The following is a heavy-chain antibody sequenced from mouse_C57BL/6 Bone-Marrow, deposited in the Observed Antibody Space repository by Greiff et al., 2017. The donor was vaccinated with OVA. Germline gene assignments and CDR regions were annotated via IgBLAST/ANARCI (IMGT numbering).Heavy chain of an antibody. CDR1: GFTFSDYY. Sequence: EVMLVESEGGLVQPGSSMKLSCTASGFTFSDYYMAWVRQVPEKGLEWVANINYDGSSTYYLDSLKSRFIMSRDNAKNILYLQMSSLKSEDTATYYCASGYDGYLYAMDYWGQGTSVTVSS. D-gene: IGHD2-3*01. V-gene: IGHV5-16*01. CDR2: INYDGSST. CDR3: ASGYDGYLYAMDY. J-gene: IGHJ4*01.